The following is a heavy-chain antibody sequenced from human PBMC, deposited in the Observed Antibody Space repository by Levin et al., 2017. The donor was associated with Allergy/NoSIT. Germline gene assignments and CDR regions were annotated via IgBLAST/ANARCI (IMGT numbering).Heavy chain of an antibody. D-gene: IGHD6-6*01. CDR1: GVSISSSY. V-gene: IGHV4-59*01. J-gene: IGHJ5*02. CDR3: VRDLRDIAARQVLRWFDP. Sequence: PSETLSLTCSGSGVSISSSYWSWIRQPPGKGLEWIGYIYYSGSTNYSPSLKSRVTISVDTSKNQFSLKLSSVTAADTAVYYCVRDLRDIAARQVLRWFDPWGQGTLVTVSS. CDR2: IYYSGST.